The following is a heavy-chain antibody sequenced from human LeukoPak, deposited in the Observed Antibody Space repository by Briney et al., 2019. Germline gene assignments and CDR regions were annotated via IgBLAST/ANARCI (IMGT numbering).Heavy chain of an antibody. V-gene: IGHV3-66*01. J-gene: IGHJ4*02. Sequence: GGSLRLSCAASGFTVSSNYMSWVRQAPGKGLEWVSVIYSGGSTYYADSVKGRFTISRDNSKNTLYLQMNSLRAEDTAVYYCARSYNYYDSSGTSNDYWGQGTLVTVSS. CDR2: IYSGGST. D-gene: IGHD3-22*01. CDR1: GFTVSSNY. CDR3: ARSYNYYDSSGTSNDY.